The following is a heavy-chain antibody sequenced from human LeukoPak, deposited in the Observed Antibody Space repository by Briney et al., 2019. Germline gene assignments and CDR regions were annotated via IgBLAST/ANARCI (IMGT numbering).Heavy chain of an antibody. CDR1: GGSLTSYY. V-gene: IGHV4-34*01. J-gene: IGHJ4*02. CDR3: GRGLTILDY. CDR2: INHSGST. Sequence: PSETLSLTSAVYGGSLTSYYSSWIRQPPGNGLERIGEINHSGSTNYNPSLKSRVTISVGASKNQFSLKLSSVTAADTAVYYCGRGLTILDYWGQGTLVTVSS. D-gene: IGHD3-3*01.